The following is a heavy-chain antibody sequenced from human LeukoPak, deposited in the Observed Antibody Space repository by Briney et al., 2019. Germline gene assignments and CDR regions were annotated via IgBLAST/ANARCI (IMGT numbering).Heavy chain of an antibody. D-gene: IGHD3-9*01. CDR3: ATAHRILTGYYPHYFDY. V-gene: IGHV1-46*01. J-gene: IGHJ4*02. CDR2: INPSGGTT. CDR1: GYTFTSYY. Sequence: GASVKVSCKASGYTFTSYYMHWVRQAPGQGLEWLGIINPSGGTTSYAQKFQGRVTMTEDTSTDTAYMELSSLRSEDTAVYYCATAHRILTGYYPHYFDYWGQGTLVTVSS.